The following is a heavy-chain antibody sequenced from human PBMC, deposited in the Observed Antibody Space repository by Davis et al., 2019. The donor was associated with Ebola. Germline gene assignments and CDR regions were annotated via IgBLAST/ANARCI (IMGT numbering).Heavy chain of an antibody. CDR3: ARDHPMASTSTVDY. CDR2: AYGAYHI. V-gene: IGHV3-53*01. Sequence: PGGSLRLSCTASGLSVKTNYMNWVRQTPGKALEWVSVAYGAYHIYYANSVRGRFTISTDSSKNTVYLQMNSLRAEDTAVYYCARDHPMASTSTVDYWGQGTLVTVSS. D-gene: IGHD2-2*01. CDR1: GLSVKTNY. J-gene: IGHJ4*02.